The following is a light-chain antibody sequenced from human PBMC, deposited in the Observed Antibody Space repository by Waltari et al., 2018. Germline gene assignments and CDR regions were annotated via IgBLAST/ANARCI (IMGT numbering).Light chain of an antibody. CDR1: QSVSTN. CDR2: GAS. CDR3: QQYNNWTPYI. J-gene: IGKJ2*01. Sequence: ETVMTLSLTTLSISRGDKATRYCSASQSVSTNLVWYQQRPGQAPRLLIYGASIRATGVPARFSGRGAGTEFTLIISSLQSEDFAVYYCQQYNNWTPYIFGQGSQLEI. V-gene: IGKV3-15*01.